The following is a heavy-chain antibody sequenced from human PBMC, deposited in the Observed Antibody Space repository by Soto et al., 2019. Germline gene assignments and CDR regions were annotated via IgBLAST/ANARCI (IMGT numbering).Heavy chain of an antibody. D-gene: IGHD3-10*01. CDR1: GYKFTNYW. V-gene: IGHV5-51*01. CDR2: IDPGDSDT. CDR3: ARHDWGVTDPYYYYGMDV. J-gene: IGHJ6*02. Sequence: PGESLKISCKGSGYKFTNYWIGWVRQMSGKGLEWMGIIDPGDSDTRYSPSFQGQVTISADKSISTAYLQWSSLKASDTAMYYWARHDWGVTDPYYYYGMDVWGQGTTVTVSS.